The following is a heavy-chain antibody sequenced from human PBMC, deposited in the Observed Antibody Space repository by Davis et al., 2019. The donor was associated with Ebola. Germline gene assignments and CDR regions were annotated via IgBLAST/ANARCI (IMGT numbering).Heavy chain of an antibody. CDR2: INQDGSDK. CDR1: GFTFTTYG. V-gene: IGHV3-7*01. Sequence: GESLKISCAASGFTFTTYGMHWVRQAPGKGLQWVANINQDGSDKYYEESVKGRFTVSRDNAKTSLYLQLHSLRADDTAVYYCARLQGATLDYWGQGTLVTVSS. D-gene: IGHD1-1*01. CDR3: ARLQGATLDY. J-gene: IGHJ4*02.